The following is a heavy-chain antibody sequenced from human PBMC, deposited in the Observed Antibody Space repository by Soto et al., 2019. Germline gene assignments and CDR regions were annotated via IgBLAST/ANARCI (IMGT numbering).Heavy chain of an antibody. CDR1: GYTFTSYG. Sequence: ASVKVSCKASGYTFTSYGISWVRQAPRQGLEWMGWISAYNGNTNYAQKLQGRVTMTTDTSTSTAYMELRSLRSDDTAVYYCANLYSSGWYEGWFDPWGQGTLVTVSS. V-gene: IGHV1-18*01. CDR3: ANLYSSGWYEGWFDP. CDR2: ISAYNGNT. D-gene: IGHD6-19*01. J-gene: IGHJ5*02.